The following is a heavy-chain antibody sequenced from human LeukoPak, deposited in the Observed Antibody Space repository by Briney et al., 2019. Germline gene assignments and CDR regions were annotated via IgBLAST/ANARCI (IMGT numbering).Heavy chain of an antibody. V-gene: IGHV3-21*01. Sequence: WGSLRLSCAASGFTFSSYSMNWVRQAPGKGLEWVSSISSSSSYIYYADSVKGRFTISRDNSKNTLYLQMNSLRAEDTAVYYCAKAGGYVEMDYWGQGTLVTVSS. CDR2: ISSSSSYI. J-gene: IGHJ4*02. CDR1: GFTFSSYS. D-gene: IGHD5-24*01. CDR3: AKAGGYVEMDY.